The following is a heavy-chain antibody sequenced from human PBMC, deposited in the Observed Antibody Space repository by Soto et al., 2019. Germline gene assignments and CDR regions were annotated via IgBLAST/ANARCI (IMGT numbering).Heavy chain of an antibody. J-gene: IGHJ1*01. CDR2: IYSGGST. D-gene: IGHD3-22*01. CDR1: GFTVSSNY. Sequence: EVQLVESGGGLIQPGGSLRLSCAASGFTVSSNYMRWVRQAPGKGLEWVSVIYSGGSTYYADSVKGRFTISRDNSKTTLYLQMNSLRAEDTAVYYFARDRVESGYPEYFQHWGQGTLVTVSS. CDR3: ARDRVESGYPEYFQH. V-gene: IGHV3-53*01.